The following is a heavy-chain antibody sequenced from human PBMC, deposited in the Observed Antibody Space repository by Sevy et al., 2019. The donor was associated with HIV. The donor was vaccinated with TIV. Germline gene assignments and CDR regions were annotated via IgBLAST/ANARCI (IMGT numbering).Heavy chain of an antibody. J-gene: IGHJ6*02. D-gene: IGHD2-15*01. CDR3: AKGFCSGESCPRDHYYYGLDV. CDR1: GFTFSSYA. Sequence: GGSLRLSCAASGFTFSSYAMTWVRQAPGKGLEWVSSIGGSGRYTYYADSVTGRLTISRDNSKNTSYLQMNSLRAEDTAKYYCAKGFCSGESCPRDHYYYGLDVWGQGTTVTVSS. V-gene: IGHV3-23*01. CDR2: IGGSGRYT.